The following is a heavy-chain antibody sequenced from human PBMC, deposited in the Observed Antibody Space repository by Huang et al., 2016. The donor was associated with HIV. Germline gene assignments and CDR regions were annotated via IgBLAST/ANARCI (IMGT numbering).Heavy chain of an antibody. D-gene: IGHD4-17*01. CDR2: IKEDGSEK. CDR1: GFTFSNYW. CDR3: ARDQGFTVTTEYYFDY. J-gene: IGHJ4*02. V-gene: IGHV3-7*01. Sequence: EVQLVESGGGLVQPGGSLRLSCIASGFTFSNYWMTWVRQAPGKGLDGVANIKEDGSEKNYVDSVKGRFTISRDNAKNSLYLQLNSLRAEDTALYYCARDQGFTVTTEYYFDYWGQGTLVTVSS.